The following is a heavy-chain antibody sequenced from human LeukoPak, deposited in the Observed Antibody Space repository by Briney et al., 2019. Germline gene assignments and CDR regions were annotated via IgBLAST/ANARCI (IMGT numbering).Heavy chain of an antibody. J-gene: IGHJ4*02. D-gene: IGHD3-3*01. Sequence: EASVRVSCKPSGYIFTDYHLHWVRQAPGQGFEWMGWLNPKSGGTNYARTFQGRVTMTSDMSIRTAYMELSRLTGDDTAVYYCARVGQWPLDLPIFGYWGQGTRITVSS. CDR1: GYIFTDYH. CDR2: LNPKSGGT. CDR3: ARVGQWPLDLPIFGY. V-gene: IGHV1-2*02.